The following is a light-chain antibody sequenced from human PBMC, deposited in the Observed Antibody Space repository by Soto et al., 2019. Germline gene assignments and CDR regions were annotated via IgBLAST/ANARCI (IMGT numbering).Light chain of an antibody. CDR3: QKYHIWPSWT. Sequence: EIVLTQSPATLSVSLGDSATLSCRAGQSVSLSLAWYQMRPGQPPRLLIYGASNRATDIPDRFRGTGSGTDFTLTISRLQSEDFAVYFCQKYHIWPSWTFGQGTKVDIK. V-gene: IGKV3-15*01. J-gene: IGKJ1*01. CDR2: GAS. CDR1: QSVSLS.